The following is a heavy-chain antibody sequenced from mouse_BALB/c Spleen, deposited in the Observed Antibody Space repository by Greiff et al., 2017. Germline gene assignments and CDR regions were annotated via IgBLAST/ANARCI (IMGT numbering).Heavy chain of an antibody. CDR3: ARRGLRQDYWYFDV. CDR2: IYPGDGDT. D-gene: IGHD2-4*01. CDR1: GYAFSSYW. V-gene: IGHV1-80*01. Sequence: VQLQESGAELVRPGSSVKISCKASGYAFSSYWMNWVKQRPGQGLEWIGQIYPGDGDTNYNGKFKGKATLTADKSSSTAYMQLSSLTSEDSAVYFCARRGLRQDYWYFDVWGAGTTVTVSS. J-gene: IGHJ1*01.